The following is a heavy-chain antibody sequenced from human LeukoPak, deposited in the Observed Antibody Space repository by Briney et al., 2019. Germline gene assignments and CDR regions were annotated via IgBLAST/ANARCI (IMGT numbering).Heavy chain of an antibody. CDR2: INHSGST. D-gene: IGHD2-15*01. CDR3: ARLVVAGSYYYYGMDV. Sequence: SETLSLTCAVYGGSFSGYYWSWIRQPPGKGLEWIGEINHSGSTNYNPSLKSRVTISVDTSKNRFSLKLSSVTAADTAVYYCARLVVAGSYYYYGMDVWGQGTTVTVSS. V-gene: IGHV4-34*01. J-gene: IGHJ6*02. CDR1: GGSFSGYY.